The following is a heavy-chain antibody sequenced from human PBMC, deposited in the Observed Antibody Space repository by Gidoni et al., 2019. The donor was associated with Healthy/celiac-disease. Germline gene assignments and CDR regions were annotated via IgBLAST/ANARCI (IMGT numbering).Heavy chain of an antibody. Sequence: EVQLVQSGAQVKKPGVSLTLPCTDSGYSFNRPWTSWCRQLPGKGLDWMGRIDPSDSYTNYSPSFQGHVTISADKSISTAYLQWSSLKASDTAMYYCARQVHKDSSGWFVRGYYYYYGMDVWGQGTTVTVSS. V-gene: IGHV5-10-1*01. CDR3: ARQVHKDSSGWFVRGYYYYYGMDV. D-gene: IGHD6-19*01. CDR2: IDPSDSYT. J-gene: IGHJ6*02. CDR1: GYSFNRPW.